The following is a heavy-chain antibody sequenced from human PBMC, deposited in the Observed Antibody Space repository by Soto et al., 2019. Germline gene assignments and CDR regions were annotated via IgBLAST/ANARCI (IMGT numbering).Heavy chain of an antibody. CDR1: GGSISSNY. CDR2: VYYSGST. D-gene: IGHD2-21*02. CDR3: ARDRGSYCGGDCYPPYNWFDP. V-gene: IGHV4-59*01. J-gene: IGHJ5*02. Sequence: TETQARTCTASGGSISSNYGTWIRQPPGKGLEWIGYVYYSGSTNYNPSLKSRVTISVDTSKNQFSLKLSSVTAADTGVYYCARDRGSYCGGDCYPPYNWFDPWGQGTLVTVSS.